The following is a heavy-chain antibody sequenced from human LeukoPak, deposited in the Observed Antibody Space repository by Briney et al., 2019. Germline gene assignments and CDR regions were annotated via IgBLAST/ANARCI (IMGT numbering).Heavy chain of an antibody. Sequence: GGSLRLSCAASGFTLSNHAMNWDRQAPGKGLEWVSGISGGAGSTYYADSVKGRFTISRDNSNNALYLQMNSLRAEDTAVYYCAKGGLGSDILTTCDPWGQGTLVTVSS. D-gene: IGHD3-9*01. V-gene: IGHV3-23*01. CDR3: AKGGLGSDILTTCDP. CDR2: ISGGAGST. J-gene: IGHJ5*02. CDR1: GFTLSNHA.